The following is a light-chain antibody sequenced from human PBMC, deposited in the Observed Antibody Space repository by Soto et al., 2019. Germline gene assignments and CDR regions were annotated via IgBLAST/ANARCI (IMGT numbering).Light chain of an antibody. J-gene: IGLJ3*02. CDR2: EVS. V-gene: IGLV2-8*01. CDR3: SSYAGSSNWV. CDR1: SSDVGDYNY. Sequence: QSALTQPPSASGSPGQSVTISCTGTSSDVGDYNYVSWYQQHPGKAPKLMIYEVSKRPSGVSDRFSGSKSGNTASLTVSGLQAEDEADYYCSSYAGSSNWVFGGGTKLTVL.